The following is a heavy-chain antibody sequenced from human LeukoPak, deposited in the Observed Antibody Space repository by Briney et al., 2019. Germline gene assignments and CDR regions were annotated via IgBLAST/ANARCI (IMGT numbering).Heavy chain of an antibody. J-gene: IGHJ4*02. CDR2: IYTSGST. V-gene: IGHV4-4*07. CDR3: AREGGDIVVVVALQEYYFDC. D-gene: IGHD2-15*01. CDR1: GGSISSYY. Sequence: SETLSLTCTVSGGSISSYYWSWIRQPAGKGLEWIGRIYTSGSTNYNPSLKSRVTMSVDTSKNQFSLKLSSVTAADTAVYYCAREGGDIVVVVALQEYYFDCWGQGTLVTVSS.